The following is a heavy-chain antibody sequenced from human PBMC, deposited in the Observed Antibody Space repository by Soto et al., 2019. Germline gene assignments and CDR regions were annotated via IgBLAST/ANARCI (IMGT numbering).Heavy chain of an antibody. CDR3: ARGYTAMGYFDR. CDR2: IYQSGST. J-gene: IGHJ4*02. Sequence: SETLSLTCDVSGGSISRSGYSWSWIRQPPGKGLEWIGYIYQSGSTYYNPSLKSRVSISVDRSENQFFLKLRSLTAADTAVYYCARGYTAMGYFDRWGPGTLVTVSS. CDR1: GGSISRSGYS. D-gene: IGHD5-18*01. V-gene: IGHV4-30-2*01.